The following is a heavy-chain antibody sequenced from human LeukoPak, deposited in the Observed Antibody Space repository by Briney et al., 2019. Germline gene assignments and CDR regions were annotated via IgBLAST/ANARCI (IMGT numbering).Heavy chain of an antibody. CDR3: AKEGFDS. V-gene: IGHV3-7*03. Sequence: PGGSLRLSCAASGFTFSRYWMTWVRQAPGKGLEWVANIKYDGSEKNYVDSVKGRFTISRDNSKNTLYLQMNSLRAEDTAVYYCAKEGFDSWGQGTLVTVSS. CDR2: IKYDGSEK. J-gene: IGHJ4*02. CDR1: GFTFSRYW.